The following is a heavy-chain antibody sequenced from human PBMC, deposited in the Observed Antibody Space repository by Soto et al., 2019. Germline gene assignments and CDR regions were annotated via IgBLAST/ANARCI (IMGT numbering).Heavy chain of an antibody. J-gene: IGHJ1*01. CDR1: GFTVSSNY. CDR2: IYSGGST. V-gene: IGHV3-66*01. D-gene: IGHD6-19*01. Sequence: GGSLRLSCAASGFTVSSNYMSWVRQAPGKGLEWVSVIYSGGSTYYADSVKGRFTISRDNSKNTLYLQMDSLRAEDTAVYYCARDRIAVAGNPEYFQHWGQGTLVTVSS. CDR3: ARDRIAVAGNPEYFQH.